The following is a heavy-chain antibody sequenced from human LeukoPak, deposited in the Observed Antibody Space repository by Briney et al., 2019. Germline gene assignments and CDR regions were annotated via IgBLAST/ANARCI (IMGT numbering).Heavy chain of an antibody. CDR1: RFTFSGFG. Sequence: GRALRDSCAASRFTFSGFGMHWVRQAPGRGLQWVAVIASDGSNKFNADSVAGRFTISTDNSKNTVFLQMSSLRPEDTAVYFCSTEGGARGDDAARYEYWGQGTLVTVSS. D-gene: IGHD6-6*01. J-gene: IGHJ1*01. CDR3: STEGGARGDDAARYEY. CDR2: IASDGSNK. V-gene: IGHV3-30*03.